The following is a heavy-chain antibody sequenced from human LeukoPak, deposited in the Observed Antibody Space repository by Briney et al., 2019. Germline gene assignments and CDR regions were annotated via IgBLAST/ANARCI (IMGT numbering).Heavy chain of an antibody. J-gene: IGHJ4*02. CDR1: GFTFSSYG. V-gene: IGHV3-30*02. D-gene: IGHD4-17*01. CDR3: AKVPTTVTTFGGY. CDR2: IRYDGSNK. Sequence: GGSLRLSCAASGFTFSSYGMHWVRQAPGKGLEWVAFIRYDGSNKYYADSVKGRFTISRDNSKNTLYLQMNSLRAEDTAVYYCAKVPTTVTTFGGYWGQGTLVTVSS.